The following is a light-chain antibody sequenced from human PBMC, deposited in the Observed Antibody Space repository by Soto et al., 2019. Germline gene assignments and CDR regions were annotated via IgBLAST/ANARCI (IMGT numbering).Light chain of an antibody. CDR2: DAS. J-gene: IGKJ1*01. CDR1: QSVSSY. Sequence: EIVLTQSPATLSLSPGERATLSGMASQSVSSYLAWYQQKPGQAPRLLIYDASNRATGIPARFSGSGSGTDFTLTISSLEPEDFAVYYCQQRSNWPITFGQGTKVDIK. CDR3: QQRSNWPIT. V-gene: IGKV3-11*01.